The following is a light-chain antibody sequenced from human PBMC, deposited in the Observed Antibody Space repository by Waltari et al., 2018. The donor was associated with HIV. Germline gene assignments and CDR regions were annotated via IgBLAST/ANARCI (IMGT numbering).Light chain of an antibody. V-gene: IGLV3-25*03. J-gene: IGLJ3*02. CDR1: ALPRNS. Sequence: SYELTQPPSVSVSPGQTARITCSGDALPRNSSYWYQQKPGQAPVLVIYKDSERPSGIPERFSGSSSGTIVTLTISGVQAEDEADYYCESADSSGSWVFGGGTKLTVL. CDR3: ESADSSGSWV. CDR2: KDS.